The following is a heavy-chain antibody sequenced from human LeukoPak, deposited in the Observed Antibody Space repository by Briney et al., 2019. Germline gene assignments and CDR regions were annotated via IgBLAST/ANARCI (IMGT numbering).Heavy chain of an antibody. Sequence: SETLSLTCTVSGGSISSSSYYWGWIRQPPGKGLEWIGSIYYSGSTYYNPSLKSRVTISVDTSKNQFSLKLSSVTAADTAVYYCARLMGPGYCSSTSWYVGAYYFDYWGQGTLVTVSS. J-gene: IGHJ4*02. D-gene: IGHD2-2*03. CDR3: ARLMGPGYCSSTSWYVGAYYFDY. CDR1: GGSISSSSYY. V-gene: IGHV4-39*01. CDR2: IYYSGST.